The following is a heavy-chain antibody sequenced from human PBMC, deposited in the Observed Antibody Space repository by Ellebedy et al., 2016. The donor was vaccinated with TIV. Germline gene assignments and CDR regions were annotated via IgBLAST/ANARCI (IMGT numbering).Heavy chain of an antibody. CDR2: IYDSGST. J-gene: IGHJ5*02. Sequence: SETLSLTCSVSGGFISSHHWSWIRQPPGKALEWIGYIYDSGSTKYSPSLKSRVTISVDTSKNQFSVKLRSVTAADTAVYYCAYSSGRGWFDPWGQGTLVTVSS. CDR3: AYSSGRGWFDP. D-gene: IGHD3-22*01. V-gene: IGHV4-59*11. CDR1: GGFISSHH.